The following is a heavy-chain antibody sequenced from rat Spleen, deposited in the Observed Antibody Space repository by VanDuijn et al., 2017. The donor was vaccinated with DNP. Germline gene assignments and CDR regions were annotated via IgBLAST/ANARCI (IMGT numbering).Heavy chain of an antibody. V-gene: IGHV5S10*01. CDR3: TTFEGRDA. D-gene: IGHD1-11*01. CDR1: GFTFSNCN. Sequence: EVQLVESGGGLVQPGNSLKLSCAASGFTFSNCNMAWVRQAPKKGLEWVATISYDGSSTYYRDSVKGRFTISRDDAKSTLYLQMDSLRSEDTATYYCTTFEGRDAWGQGASVTVSS. J-gene: IGHJ4*01. CDR2: ISYDGSST.